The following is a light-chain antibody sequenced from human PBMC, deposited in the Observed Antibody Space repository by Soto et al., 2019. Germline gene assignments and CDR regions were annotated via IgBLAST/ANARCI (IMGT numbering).Light chain of an antibody. J-gene: IGKJ4*02. V-gene: IGKV3-11*01. Sequence: EIVLTHSPATLSLSPGERATLSCSASQSVSSYSAWYQQKPGQAPRLLIDDASNRAPGIPARFRGSGAGTDFTLTISRLEPEYFAVYYCQQRSNWPPELPFGGGTKVEI. CDR3: QQRSNWPPELP. CDR2: DAS. CDR1: QSVSSY.